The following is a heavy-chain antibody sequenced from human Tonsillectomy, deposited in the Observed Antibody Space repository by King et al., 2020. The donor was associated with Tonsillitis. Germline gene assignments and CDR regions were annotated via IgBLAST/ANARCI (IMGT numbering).Heavy chain of an antibody. CDR1: GYTFTDYY. CDR2: INPNSGGT. Sequence: QLVQSGAEVKKPGASVKVSCKASGYTFTDYYMYWVRQAPGQGLEWMGWINPNSGGTKYAQKFQGRVTMTRDTSINAAYMELSRRRYDDTAVYFCARDSYYDGSGYSDSWGQGTLVTVSS. V-gene: IGHV1-2*02. J-gene: IGHJ4*02. D-gene: IGHD3-22*01. CDR3: ARDSYYDGSGYSDS.